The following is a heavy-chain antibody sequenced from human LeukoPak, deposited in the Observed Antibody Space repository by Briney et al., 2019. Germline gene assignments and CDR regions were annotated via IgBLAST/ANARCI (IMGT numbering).Heavy chain of an antibody. CDR1: GYTFTSYD. Sequence: ASVKVSCKASGYTFTSYDINWLRQATGQGLEWMGWMNPNSGNTGYAQKFQGRVTITRNTSISTAYMELSSLRSEDTAVYYCARVDSSSWAADYWGQGTLVTVSS. J-gene: IGHJ4*02. D-gene: IGHD6-13*01. CDR3: ARVDSSSWAADY. CDR2: MNPNSGNT. V-gene: IGHV1-8*03.